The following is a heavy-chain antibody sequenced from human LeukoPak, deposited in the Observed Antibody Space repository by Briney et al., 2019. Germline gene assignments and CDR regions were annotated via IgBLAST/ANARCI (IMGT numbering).Heavy chain of an antibody. Sequence: PSETLSLTCAVYGGSFSGYYWSWIRQPPGKGLEWIEEISHSGSTNYNPSLKSRVTISVDTSKNQFSLKLTSVTAADTAVYYCARGNIILMVYATQKDTTNWFDPWGQGTLVTVSS. J-gene: IGHJ5*02. CDR3: ARGNIILMVYATQKDTTNWFDP. CDR2: ISHSGST. D-gene: IGHD2-8*01. V-gene: IGHV4-34*01. CDR1: GGSFSGYY.